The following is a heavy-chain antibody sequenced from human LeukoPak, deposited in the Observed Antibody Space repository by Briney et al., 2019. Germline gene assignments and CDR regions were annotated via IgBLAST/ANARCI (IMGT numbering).Heavy chain of an antibody. V-gene: IGHV7-4-1*02. J-gene: IGHJ4*02. Sequence: ASVKVSCKASGYTFTDYTINWAQQAPGQGLEWMGWINTNTGNPTYAQGFTGRFVFSLDTSVSTTYLQISSLKAEDTAVYYCARGGPFDCWGQGTLVTVSS. CDR1: GYTFTDYT. CDR2: INTNTGNP. CDR3: ARGGPFDC.